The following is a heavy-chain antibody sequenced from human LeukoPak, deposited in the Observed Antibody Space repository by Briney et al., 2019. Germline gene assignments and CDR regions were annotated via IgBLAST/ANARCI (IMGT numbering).Heavy chain of an antibody. J-gene: IGHJ4*02. CDR3: ASGGSSWFFDY. CDR1: GFTFSSYS. D-gene: IGHD6-13*01. V-gene: IGHV3-48*01. Sequence: GGSLRLSCAASGFTFSSYSMNWVRQAPGKGLEWVSYISSSSSTIYYADSVKGRFTISRDNAKNSLYLQMNSLSAEDTAVYYCASGGSSWFFDYWGQGTLVTVSS. CDR2: ISSSSSTI.